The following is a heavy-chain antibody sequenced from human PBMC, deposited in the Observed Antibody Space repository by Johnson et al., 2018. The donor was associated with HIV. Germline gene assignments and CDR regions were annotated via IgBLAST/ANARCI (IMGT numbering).Heavy chain of an antibody. D-gene: IGHD2-8*01. Sequence: QVQLVESGGGVVQPGRSLRLSCAASGFTFSSFAMHWVRQTPGNGLEWVSLISYSGSNKYYADSVKGRFTISRDNSKNTLYLQMNTLRAEDTAVYYCARGGVVHDGFDIWGQGTTVTVSS. J-gene: IGHJ3*02. CDR2: ISYSGSNK. V-gene: IGHV3-30*04. CDR3: ARGGVVHDGFDI. CDR1: GFTFSSFA.